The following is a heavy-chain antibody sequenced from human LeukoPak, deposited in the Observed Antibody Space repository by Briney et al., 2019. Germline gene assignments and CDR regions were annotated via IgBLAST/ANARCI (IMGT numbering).Heavy chain of an antibody. V-gene: IGHV3-11*04. J-gene: IGHJ5*02. CDR1: GFTFSDYY. CDR2: ISSSGSTI. Sequence: PGGSLRLSCAASGFTFSDYYMSWIRQAPGKGLEWVSYISSSGSTIYYADSVKGRFTISRDNAKNSLYLQTNSLRAEDTAVYYCARVRYYGSGSYYTSNWFDPWGQGTLVTVSS. D-gene: IGHD3-10*01. CDR3: ARVRYYGSGSYYTSNWFDP.